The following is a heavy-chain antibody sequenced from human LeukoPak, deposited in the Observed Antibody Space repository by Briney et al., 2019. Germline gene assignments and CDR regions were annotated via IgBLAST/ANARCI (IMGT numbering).Heavy chain of an antibody. CDR2: IYYSGST. CDR3: AKNYYGSGRMDV. Sequence: SETLSLTCTVSGGSINSGNHYWGWIRQSPGKGLEWIGNIYYSGSTYYNPSLKSRVTLSIDTSKNQISLRLNSVTAADTAVYYCAKNYYGSGRMDVWGKGTTVTISS. D-gene: IGHD3-10*01. J-gene: IGHJ6*03. CDR1: GGSINSGNHY. V-gene: IGHV4-39*07.